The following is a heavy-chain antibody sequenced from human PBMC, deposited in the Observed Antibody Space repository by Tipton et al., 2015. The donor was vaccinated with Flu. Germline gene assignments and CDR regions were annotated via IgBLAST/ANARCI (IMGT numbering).Heavy chain of an antibody. Sequence: TLSLTCSVSGDSIGRAYCWGWIRQPPGKGLEWIGNICQSGSTYDNPSLKSRVTISVDKSKNQFSLRLGSMTATDTAVYYCARRDYSNDVSEPKNWLDPWGQGILVTVSS. CDR2: ICQSGST. CDR3: ARRDYSNDVSEPKNWLDP. V-gene: IGHV4-38-2*01. D-gene: IGHD4-11*01. J-gene: IGHJ5*02. CDR1: GDSIGRAYC.